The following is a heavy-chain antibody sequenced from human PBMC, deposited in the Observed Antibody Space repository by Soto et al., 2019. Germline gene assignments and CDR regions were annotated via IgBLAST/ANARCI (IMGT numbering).Heavy chain of an antibody. D-gene: IGHD2-15*01. CDR2: MNPNSANT. CDR3: ASCVVVAATAGGDAFDI. CDR1: GYTFTSYD. Sequence: QVQLVQSGAEVKKPGASVKVSCKASGYTFTSYDINWVRQATGQGLEWMGWMNPNSANTGYAQKFQGRVTMTRNTSISTAYMELSSLRSEDTAVYYCASCVVVAATAGGDAFDIWGQGTMVTVSS. V-gene: IGHV1-8*01. J-gene: IGHJ3*02.